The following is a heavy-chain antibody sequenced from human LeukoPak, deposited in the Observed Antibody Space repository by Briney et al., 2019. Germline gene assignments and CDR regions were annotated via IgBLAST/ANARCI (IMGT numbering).Heavy chain of an antibody. V-gene: IGHV4-4*07. D-gene: IGHD3-10*01. CDR2: IYTSGST. Sequence: SETLSLTCTVSGGSISSYYWSWIRQPAGKGLEWIGRIYTSGSTNYNPSLKSRVTMSVDTSKNQFSLKLSSVTAADTAVYYCARGAMVRGVINWFDPWGQGTLVTVSS. J-gene: IGHJ5*02. CDR3: ARGAMVRGVINWFDP. CDR1: GGSISSYY.